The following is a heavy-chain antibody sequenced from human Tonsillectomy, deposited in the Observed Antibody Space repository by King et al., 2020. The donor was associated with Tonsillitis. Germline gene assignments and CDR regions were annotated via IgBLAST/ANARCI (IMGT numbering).Heavy chain of an antibody. V-gene: IGHV3-33*05. J-gene: IGHJ2*01. CDR2: ISYDGGHK. CDR3: ARTDYGGTHWFFDL. CDR1: GFTFNNYG. D-gene: IGHD4-23*01. Sequence: QVQLVESGGGVVQPGRSLGLSCAASGFTFNNYGMHWVRQAPGKGLEWVALISYDGGHKYYADSVKGRFTISRDNSKNTLYLQMNSLRDEDTAVYYCARTDYGGTHWFFDLWGRGTLVTVSS.